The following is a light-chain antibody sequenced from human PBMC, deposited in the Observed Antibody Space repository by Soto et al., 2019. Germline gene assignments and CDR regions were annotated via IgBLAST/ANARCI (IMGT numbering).Light chain of an antibody. CDR1: SSNIGAGAD. CDR3: PSYDSSLSAYV. CDR2: ADT. J-gene: IGLJ1*01. Sequence: QSVLTQPPSVSGAPGQRVTISCTRSSSNIGAGADVHWYQQLPGTAPKLLIYADTNRPSGVPDRFSGSKSGTSASLAITGLQAEDEADYYCPSYDSSLSAYVFGTGTKLTVL. V-gene: IGLV1-40*01.